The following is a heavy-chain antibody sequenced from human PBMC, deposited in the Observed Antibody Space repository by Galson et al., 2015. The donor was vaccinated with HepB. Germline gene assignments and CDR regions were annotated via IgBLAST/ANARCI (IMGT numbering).Heavy chain of an antibody. CDR1: GFTFSSYW. Sequence: SLRLSCAASGFTFSSYWMHWVRQAPGKGLVWVSRINSDGSSTSYADSVKGRFTISRDNAKNTLYLLMNSLRAEDTAVYYCARDIRALDPYFDYWGQGTLVTVSS. J-gene: IGHJ4*02. D-gene: IGHD3-10*01. CDR2: INSDGSST. CDR3: ARDIRALDPYFDY. V-gene: IGHV3-74*01.